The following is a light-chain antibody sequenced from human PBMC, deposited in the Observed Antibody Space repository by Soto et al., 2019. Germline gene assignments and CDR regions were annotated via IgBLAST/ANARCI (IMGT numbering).Light chain of an antibody. V-gene: IGKV3-15*01. Sequence: DIVMTQSPVTLSMSPGERAPLSCRASQSVRGNLAWYRQKPGQAPRLLIYGVSARATGIPARFSGSGFGTEFTLTISSLQSEDFALYYCQQYNFWPETFGQGTKVDIK. J-gene: IGKJ1*01. CDR2: GVS. CDR1: QSVRGN. CDR3: QQYNFWPET.